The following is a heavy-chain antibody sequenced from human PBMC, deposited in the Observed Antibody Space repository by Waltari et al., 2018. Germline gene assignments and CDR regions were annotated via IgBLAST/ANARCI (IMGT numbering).Heavy chain of an antibody. D-gene: IGHD3-3*01. CDR1: GFTFSSYA. V-gene: IGHV3-30-3*01. J-gene: IGHJ6*02. CDR3: ASSPYYDFWSGYYYGMDV. Sequence: QVQLVESGGGVVQPGRSLRLSCAASGFTFSSYAMHWVRQAPGKGLGWVAVISYDGSNKYYADSVKGRFTISRDNSKNTLYLQMNSLRAEDTAVYYCASSPYYDFWSGYYYGMDVWGQGTTVTVSS. CDR2: ISYDGSNK.